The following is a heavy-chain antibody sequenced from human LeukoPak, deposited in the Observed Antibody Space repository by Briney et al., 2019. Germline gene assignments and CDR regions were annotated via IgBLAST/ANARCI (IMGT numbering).Heavy chain of an antibody. Sequence: RASVKVSCEASGYTFTSYDINWVRQATGQGLEWMGWMSPKSGNTGYAQKFQGRVTMTSNTAISTAYMELSSLRSEDTAVYYCVRTPPNWGADYWGQGTLVTVSS. D-gene: IGHD7-27*01. CDR1: GYTFTSYD. J-gene: IGHJ4*02. V-gene: IGHV1-8*01. CDR3: VRTPPNWGADY. CDR2: MSPKSGNT.